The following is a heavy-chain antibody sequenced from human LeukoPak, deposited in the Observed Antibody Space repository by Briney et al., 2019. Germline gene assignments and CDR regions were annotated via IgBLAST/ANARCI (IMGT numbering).Heavy chain of an antibody. CDR3: ARDVGGPANY. CDR2: LIPTLGTA. D-gene: IGHD2-15*01. J-gene: IGHJ4*02. V-gene: IGHV1-69*10. Sequence: ASVKVSCKASGGIFNRYVISCVRQAPGQGLELMGGLIPTLGTANYAQKFQGRVTITADKPSNTAYMELSSLRFEDTAVYYCARDVGGPANYWGQGTLVTVSS. CDR1: GGIFNRYV.